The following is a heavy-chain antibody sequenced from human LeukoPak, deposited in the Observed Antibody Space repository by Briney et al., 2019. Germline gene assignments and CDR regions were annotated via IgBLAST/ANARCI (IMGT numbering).Heavy chain of an antibody. V-gene: IGHV4-34*01. Sequence: PSETLSLTCAVYGGSFSGYYWSWIRQPPGKGLEWIGEINHSGSTNYNPSLKSRVTISVDTSKNQFSLKLSSVTAADTAVYYCARMNGDYGFRNYFYYGLDVWGQGTTVTVSS. CDR2: INHSGST. J-gene: IGHJ6*02. CDR3: ARMNGDYGFRNYFYYGLDV. CDR1: GGSFSGYY. D-gene: IGHD4-17*01.